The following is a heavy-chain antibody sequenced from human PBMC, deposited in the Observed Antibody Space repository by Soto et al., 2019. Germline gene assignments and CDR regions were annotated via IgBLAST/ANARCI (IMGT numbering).Heavy chain of an antibody. CDR1: GFTFSSYS. D-gene: IGHD2-2*01. Sequence: GGSLRLSCAASGFTFSSYSMNWVRQAPGKGLEWVSYISSSSSTIYYADSVKGRFTISRDNAKNSLYLQMNSLRAEDTAVYYFARGPHKDIVVVPAAFENWFDPWGQGTLVTVSS. CDR3: ARGPHKDIVVVPAAFENWFDP. J-gene: IGHJ5*02. V-gene: IGHV3-48*01. CDR2: ISSSSSTI.